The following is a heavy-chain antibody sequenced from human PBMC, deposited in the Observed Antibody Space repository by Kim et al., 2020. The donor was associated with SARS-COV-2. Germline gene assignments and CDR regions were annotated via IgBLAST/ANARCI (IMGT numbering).Heavy chain of an antibody. D-gene: IGHD1-1*01. CDR3: ARDPQLNWLGSAGWFDP. Sequence: SVKVSCKASGGTFSSYAISWVRQAPGQGLEWMGGIIPIFGTANYAQKFQGRVTITADESTSTAYMELSSLRSEDTAVYYCARDPQLNWLGSAGWFDPWGQGTLVTVSS. J-gene: IGHJ5*02. V-gene: IGHV1-69*13. CDR2: IIPIFGTA. CDR1: GGTFSSYA.